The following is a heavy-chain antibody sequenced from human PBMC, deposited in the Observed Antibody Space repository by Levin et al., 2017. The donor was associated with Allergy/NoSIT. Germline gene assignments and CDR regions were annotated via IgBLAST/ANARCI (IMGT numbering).Heavy chain of an antibody. CDR2: IIPIFGTA. Sequence: GGSLRLSCKASGGTFSSYAISWVRQAPGQGLEWMGGIIPIFGTANYAQKFQGRVTITADKSTSTAYMELSSLRSEDTAVYYCQWIAAADPYFDYWGQGTLVTVSS. CDR3: QWIAAADPYFDY. J-gene: IGHJ4*02. V-gene: IGHV1-69*06. D-gene: IGHD6-13*01. CDR1: GGTFSSYA.